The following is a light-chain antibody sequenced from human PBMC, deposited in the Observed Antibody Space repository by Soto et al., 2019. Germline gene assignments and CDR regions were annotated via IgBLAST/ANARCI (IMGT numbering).Light chain of an antibody. V-gene: IGKV1-5*01. CDR1: QSISSW. CDR3: QQHNSYPWT. Sequence: DIQMTQSPSTLSASVGDRVTITCRASQSISSWLAWYQQKPGKAPNHLIYDVSGLESGGPSRFSGSGSWTEFTLIISCLQPDDFATYYCQQHNSYPWTFGQGTKVEIK. CDR2: DVS. J-gene: IGKJ1*01.